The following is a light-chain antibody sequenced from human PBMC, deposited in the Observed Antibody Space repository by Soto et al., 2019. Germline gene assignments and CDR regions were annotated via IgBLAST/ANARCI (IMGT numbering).Light chain of an antibody. CDR1: QSVSSSQ. Sequence: ELVLTQSPGTLSLSPGERATLSCRASQSVSSSQLAWYQQKPGQAPRLLIFGASSRAAGIPDRFSGSGSGADFSLTISRLEPEDFAVYYCQQYAGSPPWTFGQGTKVDIK. J-gene: IGKJ1*01. CDR2: GAS. V-gene: IGKV3-20*01. CDR3: QQYAGSPPWT.